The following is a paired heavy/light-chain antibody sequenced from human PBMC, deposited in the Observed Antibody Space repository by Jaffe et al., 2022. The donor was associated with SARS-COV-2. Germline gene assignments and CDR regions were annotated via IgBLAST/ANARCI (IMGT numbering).Heavy chain of an antibody. J-gene: IGHJ2*01. CDR2: VFYRGST. V-gene: IGHV4-39*01. CDR1: GGSISSSDYY. Sequence: QLQLQESGPGLVKPSETLSLTCGVSGGSISSSDYYWGWVRQPPGKGLEWIVNVFYRGSTYYNPSLRSRVTILVDTSKNQFSLKMNSVTAADTAVYYCARLDSGSVNGWYENWFFDLWGRGTLVSVSS. D-gene: IGHD6-19*01. CDR3: ARLDSGSVNGWYENWFFDL.
Light chain of an antibody. J-gene: IGLJ2*01. V-gene: IGLV1-51*01. CDR3: GTWDSSLNAL. CDR1: NSNIENNY. CDR2: DNN. Sequence: QSVLTQPPSVSAAPGQKVTISCSGSNSNIENNYVSWYQQLPGTAPKLLIYDNNKRPSGIPDRFSGSKSGTSATLDITGLQTGDEADYYCGTWDSSLNALFGGGTKLTVL.